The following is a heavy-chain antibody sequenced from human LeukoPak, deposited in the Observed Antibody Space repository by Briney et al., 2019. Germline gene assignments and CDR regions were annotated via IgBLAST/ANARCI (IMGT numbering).Heavy chain of an antibody. J-gene: IGHJ4*02. CDR3: PRVSLVRGSPGYYFDY. Sequence: SQTLSLTCTVSGGTISSGDYYWIWIRQPPGKGLVGIGYNYYSGSTYYNASLKRRVTISVNSSKKQFSLQLSNVTTADTAAYYFPRVSLVRGSPGYYFDYGGQGTLVTVSS. CDR1: GGTISSGDYY. V-gene: IGHV4-30-4*08. CDR2: NYYSGST. D-gene: IGHD3-10*01.